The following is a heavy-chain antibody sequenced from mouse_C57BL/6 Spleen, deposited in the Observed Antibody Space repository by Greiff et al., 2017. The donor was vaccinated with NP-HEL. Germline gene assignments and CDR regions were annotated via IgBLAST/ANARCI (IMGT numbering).Heavy chain of an antibody. CDR1: GYTFTSYD. D-gene: IGHD2-10*01. CDR3: AREGLPESCGYFEG. V-gene: IGHV1-85*01. CDR2: LYPRDGST. J-gene: IGHJ1*03. Sequence: VQLQQSGPELVKPGASVKLSCKASGYTFTSYDINWVKQRPGQGLEWIGWLYPRDGSTKDNEKFKGKATLTVDTSSSTAYMALHRRTSEDSAVYFGAREGLPESCGYFEGWGTGTTVTVSS.